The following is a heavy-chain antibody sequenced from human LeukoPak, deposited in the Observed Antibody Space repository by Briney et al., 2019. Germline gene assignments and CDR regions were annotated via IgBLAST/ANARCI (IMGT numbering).Heavy chain of an antibody. CDR1: GFTFSSYG. D-gene: IGHD1-14*01. J-gene: IGHJ4*02. CDR3: ATRQAPPFDG. CDR2: IWYDGSNK. Sequence: GRSLRLSCAASGFTFSSYGMHWVRQAPGKGLEGVAVIWYDGSNKYYADSVKGRFTISRDNSKNTLYLQMNSLRAEDTAVYYCATRQAPPFDGWGQGTLVTVSS. V-gene: IGHV3-33*01.